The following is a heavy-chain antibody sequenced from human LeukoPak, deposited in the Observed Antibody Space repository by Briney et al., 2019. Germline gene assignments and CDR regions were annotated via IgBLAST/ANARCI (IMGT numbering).Heavy chain of an antibody. V-gene: IGHV4-39*01. CDR1: GGSISSSSYY. Sequence: SETLSLTCTVSGGSISSSSYYWGWIRQPPGKGLEWIGSIYFSGTTYYNPSLKSRVTMSADTSKNQFSLKLNSVTAADTAVFYCARHSGAYSYGHAPFDYWGQGTLVTVSS. CDR2: IYFSGTT. J-gene: IGHJ4*02. CDR3: ARHSGAYSYGHAPFDY. D-gene: IGHD5-18*01.